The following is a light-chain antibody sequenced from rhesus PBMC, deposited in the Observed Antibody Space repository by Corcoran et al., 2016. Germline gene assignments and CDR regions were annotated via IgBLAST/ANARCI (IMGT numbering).Light chain of an antibody. Sequence: DIQMTQSPSSLSASVGDRVTITCRASQGISNWLAWYQQKTGKAPKLLIYRASNLETRVPSRISGSGSGTDFTLTISSLQPEDIATYYCQQHDNSPPTFGQGTKVEIK. CDR2: RAS. V-gene: IGKV1-69*01. J-gene: IGKJ1*01. CDR3: QQHDNSPPT. CDR1: QGISNW.